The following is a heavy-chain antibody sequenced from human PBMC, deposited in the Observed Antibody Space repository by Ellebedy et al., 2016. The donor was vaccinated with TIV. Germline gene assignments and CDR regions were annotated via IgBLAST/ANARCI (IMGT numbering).Heavy chain of an antibody. CDR3: ARGSNAESAVSH. CDR1: GFTFDEFG. Sequence: PGGSLRLSCAGSGFTFDEFGMSWVRQTPGKGLEWVSGINWNGDTTSYGDSVKGRFTISRDNAKNSLYLQMSSLRAEDTALYYCARGSNAESAVSHWGQGTLVTVSS. D-gene: IGHD1-14*01. V-gene: IGHV3-20*04. CDR2: INWNGDTT. J-gene: IGHJ4*02.